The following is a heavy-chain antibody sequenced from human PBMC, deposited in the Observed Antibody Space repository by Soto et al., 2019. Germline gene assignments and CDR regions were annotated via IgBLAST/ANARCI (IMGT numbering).Heavy chain of an antibody. J-gene: IGHJ4*02. V-gene: IGHV1-69*06. Sequence: SVKVSCKASGGTFDSYAISWVRQAPGQGLEWMGGVIPMFLKPNYAQKFKGRVTITAVKSSNTVYMEMISLMSEDTAVYYCARGGGEIANPPPYLYWGQGTQVTVSS. CDR1: GGTFDSYA. CDR2: VIPMFLKP. D-gene: IGHD3-16*01. CDR3: ARGGGEIANPPPYLY.